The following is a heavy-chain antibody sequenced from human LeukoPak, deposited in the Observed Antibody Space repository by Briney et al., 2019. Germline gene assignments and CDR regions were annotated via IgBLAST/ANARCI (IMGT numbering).Heavy chain of an antibody. V-gene: IGHV3-11*04. CDR1: GFTFSDYC. D-gene: IGHD3-22*01. CDR2: ISNSGNTI. J-gene: IGHJ3*01. CDR3: SAGEGYYDSSDYYSAWAFNV. Sequence: SGGSLRLSCAASGFTFSDYCMSWIRQAPGKGLEWVSYISNSGNTIYYADSVKGRFTISRDNAKNSLYLQMNGLRAEDTAVYYCSAGEGYYDSSDYYSAWAFNVWGQGTMVTVSS.